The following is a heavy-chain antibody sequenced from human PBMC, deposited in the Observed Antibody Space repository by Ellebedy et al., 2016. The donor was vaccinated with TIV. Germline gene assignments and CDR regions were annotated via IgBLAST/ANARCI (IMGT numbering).Heavy chain of an antibody. CDR1: GFTFSSHD. CDR3: VRASSGFDY. Sequence: PGGSLRLSCAASGFTFSSHDMHWVRQATGKGLDWVSAIGTAGDTYYAGSVKARFTISRENAKNSLYLQMNSLRAEDTAVYYCVRASSGFDYWGQGTLVTVSS. J-gene: IGHJ4*02. D-gene: IGHD6-25*01. CDR2: IGTAGDT. V-gene: IGHV3-13*01.